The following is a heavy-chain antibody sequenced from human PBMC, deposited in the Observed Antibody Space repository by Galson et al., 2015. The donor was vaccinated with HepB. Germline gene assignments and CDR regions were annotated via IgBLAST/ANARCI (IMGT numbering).Heavy chain of an antibody. J-gene: IGHJ6*03. D-gene: IGHD3-10*01. CDR2: IWYDGSNK. CDR3: ARDSLVRGVNLPDYYYYYMDV. V-gene: IGHV3-33*01. Sequence: AVIWYDGSNKYYADSVKGRFTISRDNSKNTLYLQMNSLRAEDTAVYYCARDSLVRGVNLPDYYYYYMDVWGKGTTVTVSS.